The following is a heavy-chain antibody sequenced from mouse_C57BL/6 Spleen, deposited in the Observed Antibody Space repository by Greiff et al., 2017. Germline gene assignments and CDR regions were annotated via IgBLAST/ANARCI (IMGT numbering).Heavy chain of an antibody. CDR1: GYAFSSSW. Sequence: VQLQQSGPELVKPGASVKISCKASGYAFSSSWMNWVKQRPGKGLEWIGRIYPGDGDTNYNGKFKGKATLTADKSSSTAYMQLSSLTSEDSAVYFCFSGGYCGSISYFDVWGTGTTLTVSS. D-gene: IGHD1-1*01. J-gene: IGHJ1*03. CDR2: IYPGDGDT. CDR3: FSGGYCGSISYFDV. V-gene: IGHV1-82*01.